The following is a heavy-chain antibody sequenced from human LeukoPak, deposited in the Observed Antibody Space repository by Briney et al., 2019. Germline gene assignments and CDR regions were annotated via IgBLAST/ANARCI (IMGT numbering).Heavy chain of an antibody. Sequence: SETLSLTCTVSGGSISSSSYYWGWIRQPPGKGLEWIGSIYYSGSTYYNPSLKSRVTISVDRSKNQFSLKLSSVTAADTAVYYCARTDTAMVTFDYWGQGTLVTVSS. D-gene: IGHD5-18*01. J-gene: IGHJ4*02. CDR2: IYYSGST. V-gene: IGHV4-39*07. CDR1: GGSISSSSYY. CDR3: ARTDTAMVTFDY.